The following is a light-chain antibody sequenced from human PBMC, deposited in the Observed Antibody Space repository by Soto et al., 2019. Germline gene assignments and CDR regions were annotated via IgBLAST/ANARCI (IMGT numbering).Light chain of an antibody. CDR2: DVG. V-gene: IGLV2-14*03. J-gene: IGLJ1*01. Sequence: SVLTQPASVSGSPGQSITISCTGTSSDVGGYNYVSWYQHHPGKAPKLMIYDVGNRPSGVSNRFSGSKSGNTASLTISGLQAEDESDYYCSSYTASGGSTYVFGTGTKLTVL. CDR1: SSDVGGYNY. CDR3: SSYTASGGSTYV.